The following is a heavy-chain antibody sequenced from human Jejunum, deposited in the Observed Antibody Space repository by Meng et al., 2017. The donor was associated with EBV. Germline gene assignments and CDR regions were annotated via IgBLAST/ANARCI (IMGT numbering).Heavy chain of an antibody. CDR1: GFMFSNYW. J-gene: IGHJ5*02. CDR3: ARDKPHNWFDP. V-gene: IGHV3-74*01. Sequence: QVVAPWGALVRPRGSLRVPCSASGFMFSNYWMHWVRKVPGKGLVCVSRINNDGSDTIYADSVKGRFTTSRDNAKNTLYLQMNSLRIEYTAVYFCARDKPHNWFDPWGQGTLVTVSS. CDR2: INNDGSDT.